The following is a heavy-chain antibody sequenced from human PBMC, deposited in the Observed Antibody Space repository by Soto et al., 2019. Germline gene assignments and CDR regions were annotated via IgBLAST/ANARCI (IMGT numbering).Heavy chain of an antibody. CDR2: ISYDGSNK. J-gene: IGHJ5*02. CDR3: AKDPYYDRAGWFDP. D-gene: IGHD3-3*01. V-gene: IGHV3-30*18. Sequence: QVQLVESGGGVVQPGRSLRLSCAASGFTFSSYGMHWVRQAPGKGLEWVAVISYDGSNKYYADSVKGRFTISRDNSKNTMYLQMNSLRAEDTAVYYCAKDPYYDRAGWFDPWGQGTLVTVSS. CDR1: GFTFSSYG.